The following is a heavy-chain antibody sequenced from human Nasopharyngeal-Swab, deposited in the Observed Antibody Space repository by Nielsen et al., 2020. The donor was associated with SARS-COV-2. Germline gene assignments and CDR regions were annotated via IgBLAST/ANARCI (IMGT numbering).Heavy chain of an antibody. J-gene: IGHJ4*02. V-gene: IGHV4-39*01. D-gene: IGHD3-16*02. CDR2: IYYSGST. Sequence: WIRQPPGKGLEWIGSIYYSGSTHYNPSLKSRVTISVDTSKNQFSLKLSSVTAADTAVYYCASLTFGGVIVIPSYYFDYWGQGTLVTVSS. CDR3: ASLTFGGVIVIPSYYFDY.